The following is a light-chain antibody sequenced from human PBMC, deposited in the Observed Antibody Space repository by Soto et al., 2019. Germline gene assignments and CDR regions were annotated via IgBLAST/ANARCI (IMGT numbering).Light chain of an antibody. V-gene: IGLV3-21*04. CDR3: QVWDPKTGHVV. CDR1: NIRTKP. Sequence: SYELTQPPSVSVAPGNTARITCGGDNIRTKPVHWYQQEAGQAPLLVIYYDSDRPSGIPERFSGSNSGDAAILTISRVEAGDEADYYCQVWDPKTGHVVFGGGTKLTVL. CDR2: YDS. J-gene: IGLJ2*01.